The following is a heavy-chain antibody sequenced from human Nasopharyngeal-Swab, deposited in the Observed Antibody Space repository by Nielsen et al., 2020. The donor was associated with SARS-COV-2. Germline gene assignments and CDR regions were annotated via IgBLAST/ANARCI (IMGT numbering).Heavy chain of an antibody. CDR1: GGSISSYY. Sequence: SETLSLTCTVSGGSISSYYWSWIRQPPGKGLKWIGYIYYSGSTNYNPSLKSRVTISVDTSKNQFSLKLSSVTAADTAVYYCARVADCSSTSCYTGEVDYWGQGTLVTVSS. D-gene: IGHD2-2*02. J-gene: IGHJ4*02. CDR3: ARVADCSSTSCYTGEVDY. CDR2: IYYSGST. V-gene: IGHV4-59*01.